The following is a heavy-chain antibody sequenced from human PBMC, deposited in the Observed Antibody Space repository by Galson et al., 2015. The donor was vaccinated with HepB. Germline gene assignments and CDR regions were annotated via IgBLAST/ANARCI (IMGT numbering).Heavy chain of an antibody. V-gene: IGHV1-69*06. CDR1: GGTFSSYA. J-gene: IGHJ6*02. Sequence: SVKVSCKASGGTFSSYAISWVRQAPGRGLEWMGGIIPIFGTANYAQKFQGRVTITADKSTSTAYMELSSLRSEDTAVYYCARGSYGDYGYYYYGMDVWGQGTTVTVSS. CDR2: IIPIFGTA. CDR3: ARGSYGDYGYYYYGMDV. D-gene: IGHD4-17*01.